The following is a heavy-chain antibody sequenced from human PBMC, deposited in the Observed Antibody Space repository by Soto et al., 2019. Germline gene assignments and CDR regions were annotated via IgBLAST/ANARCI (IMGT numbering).Heavy chain of an antibody. V-gene: IGHV1-18*04. CDR2: IGPHSENT. D-gene: IGHD2-15*01. J-gene: IGHJ4*02. CDR1: GYTFTGYY. CDR3: ARTCSGANCYFIY. Sequence: ASVKVSCKASGYTFTGYYMHWVRQAPGQGLEWVGWIGPHSENTNYAQKLQGRVTMTTDTSTTTAYMELRSLTSDDTAVYYCARTCSGANCYFIYWGQGTLVTVSS.